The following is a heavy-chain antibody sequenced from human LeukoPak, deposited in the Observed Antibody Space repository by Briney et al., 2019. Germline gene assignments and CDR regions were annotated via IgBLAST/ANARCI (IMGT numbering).Heavy chain of an antibody. CDR2: LSSGGST. J-gene: IGHJ4*02. Sequence: SETLSLTCAVYGGSFSGHYWGWIRQPPGKGLEWIGSLSSGGSTYYNPSLKSRVTISVDTSKNQFSLRLSSMTAADTAVYYCARHRYGDYNYWGQGTLVTVSS. V-gene: IGHV4-39*01. CDR3: ARHRYGDYNY. CDR1: GGSFSGHY. D-gene: IGHD4-17*01.